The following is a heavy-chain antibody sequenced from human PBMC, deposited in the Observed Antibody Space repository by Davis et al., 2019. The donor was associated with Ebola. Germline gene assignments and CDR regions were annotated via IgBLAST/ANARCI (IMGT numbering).Heavy chain of an antibody. CDR3: TRVVYAYWFDP. D-gene: IGHD2-8*01. J-gene: IGHJ5*02. CDR1: GFTFSGSS. Sequence: GESLKISCAASGFTFSGSSMHWVRQASGKGLEWVGFIRSKAYGGTTEYAASVKGRFTISRDDSKSIAYLQMNSLKTEDTAVYYCTRVVYAYWFDPWGQGTLVTVSS. V-gene: IGHV3-49*04. CDR2: IRSKAYGGTT.